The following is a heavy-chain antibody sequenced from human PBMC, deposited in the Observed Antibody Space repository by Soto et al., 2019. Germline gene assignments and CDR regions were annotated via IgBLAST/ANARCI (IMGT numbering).Heavy chain of an antibody. CDR1: GFTVSSNY. Sequence: GGSLRLSCAASGFTVSSNYMSWVRQAPGKGLEWVSVIYSGGSTYYADSVKGRFTISRDNSKNTLYLQMNSLRAEDTAVYYCARARNPEYYYYYYMDVWGKGTTFTVSS. J-gene: IGHJ6*03. CDR2: IYSGGST. V-gene: IGHV3-66*01. CDR3: ARARNPEYYYYYYMDV.